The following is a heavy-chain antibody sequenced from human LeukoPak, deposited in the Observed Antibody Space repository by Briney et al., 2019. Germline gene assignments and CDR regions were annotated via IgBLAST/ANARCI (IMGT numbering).Heavy chain of an antibody. J-gene: IGHJ6*03. CDR3: ASGSGSYRTPYYYMDV. CDR1: GFTVSSNY. V-gene: IGHV3-53*01. D-gene: IGHD3-10*01. CDR2: IYSGGST. Sequence: GGSLRLSCAASGFTVSSNYMSWVRQAPRKGLEWVSVIYSGGSTYYADSVKGRFTISRDNSKNTLYLQMNSLRAEDTAVYYCASGSGSYRTPYYYMDVWGTGTTVTVSS.